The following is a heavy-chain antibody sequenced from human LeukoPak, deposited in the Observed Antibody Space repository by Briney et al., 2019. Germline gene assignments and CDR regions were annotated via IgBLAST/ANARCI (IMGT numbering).Heavy chain of an antibody. CDR1: GFTFSSYA. Sequence: GGSLRLSCAASGFTFSSYAMSWVRQAPGKGLEWVSAISGSGGSTYYADSVKGRFTISRDNSKDTLYLQMNSLRAEDTAVYYCAKDEEGYYGDYEDINNFDYWGQGTLVTVAS. CDR2: ISGSGGST. D-gene: IGHD4-17*01. J-gene: IGHJ4*02. CDR3: AKDEEGYYGDYEDINNFDY. V-gene: IGHV3-23*01.